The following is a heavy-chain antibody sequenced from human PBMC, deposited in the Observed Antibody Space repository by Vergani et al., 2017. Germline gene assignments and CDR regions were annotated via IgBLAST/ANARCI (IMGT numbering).Heavy chain of an antibody. CDR2: IYYSGST. CDR1: GGSISSSSYY. Sequence: QLQLQESGPGLVKPSETLSLTCTVSGGSISSSSYYWGWIRQPPGKGLEWIGSIYYSGSTYYNPSLKSRVTISVDTSKNQFSLKLSSVTAADTAVYYCAGGIAADLTRGAFDIWGQGTMVTVSS. J-gene: IGHJ3*02. D-gene: IGHD6-13*01. CDR3: AGGIAADLTRGAFDI. V-gene: IGHV4-39*07.